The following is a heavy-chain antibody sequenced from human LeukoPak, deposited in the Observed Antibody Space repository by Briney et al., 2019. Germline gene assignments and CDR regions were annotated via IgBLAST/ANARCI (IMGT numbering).Heavy chain of an antibody. D-gene: IGHD3-10*01. V-gene: IGHV3-7*01. CDR2: TKQDGSEK. J-gene: IGHJ4*02. CDR1: GFTLCGYW. Sequence: GGGLRLSRAASGFTLCGYWMSWVRPAPGKGLEWVVNTKQDGSEKYNVDSLRGRFTLSRDNSKNTRDLQMNSLRAEDSAVYYCANGRGITIVRGDNRNYWGQGTLVTVSS. CDR3: ANGRGITIVRGDNRNY.